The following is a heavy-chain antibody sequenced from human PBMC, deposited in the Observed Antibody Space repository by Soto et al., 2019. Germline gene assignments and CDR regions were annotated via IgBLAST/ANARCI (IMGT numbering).Heavy chain of an antibody. V-gene: IGHV3-21*01. J-gene: IGHJ4*02. Sequence: EVQLVESGGGLVKPGGSLRLSCAASGFTFSSYSMNWVRQAPGKGLEWVSSISSSSSYIYYADSVKGRFTISRDNAKNSLYLQMNGLRAEDTAVYYCARDVGRVGLRGLFDYWGQGTLVTVSS. D-gene: IGHD4-17*01. CDR2: ISSSSSYI. CDR3: ARDVGRVGLRGLFDY. CDR1: GFTFSSYS.